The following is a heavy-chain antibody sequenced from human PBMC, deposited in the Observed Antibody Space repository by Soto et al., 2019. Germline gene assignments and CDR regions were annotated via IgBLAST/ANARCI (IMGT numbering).Heavy chain of an antibody. CDR1: GFTYSSHG. CDR3: ARDGQYITDGFDI. Sequence: EAQLLESGGELIQPGGSLRLSCAASGFTYSSHGRSWVRQAPGKGLEWIAGLSRGGGSTYYADSVKGRFTISRDNSKNTLDLIMNSLRVEDTDLYYCARDGQYITDGFDIWGQGTMVTVSS. J-gene: IGHJ3*02. CDR2: LSRGGGST. D-gene: IGHD1-20*01. V-gene: IGHV3-23*01.